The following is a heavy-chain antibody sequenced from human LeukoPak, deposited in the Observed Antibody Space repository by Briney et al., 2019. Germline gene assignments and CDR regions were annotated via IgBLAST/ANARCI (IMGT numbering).Heavy chain of an antibody. D-gene: IGHD3-3*01. CDR2: IKSKTDGCTT. V-gene: IGHV3-15*01. CDR1: GFTFSNAW. J-gene: IGHJ4*02. CDR3: TTDGKAGYYDFWSGYYN. Sequence: GFTFSNAWXSWVRQAPGKGLXWVGRIKSKTDGCTTDYAAPVKGRFTISRDDSKNTLYLQMNSLKTEDTAVYYCTTDGKAGYYDFWSGYYNWGQGTLVTVSS.